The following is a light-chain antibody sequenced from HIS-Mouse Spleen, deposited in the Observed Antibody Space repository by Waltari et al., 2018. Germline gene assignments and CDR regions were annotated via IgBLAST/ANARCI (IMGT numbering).Light chain of an antibody. J-gene: IGLJ2*01. CDR1: SSDVGGYNY. Sequence: QSALTQPASVSGSPGQSITISCTGTSSDVGGYNYVSWYQQHPGKAPKLMIYEVSNLPSGVSNRFAGSKSGNTASLTISGLQAEDEADYYCSSYTSSSTLVVFGGGTKLTVL. CDR3: SSYTSSSTLVV. CDR2: EVS. V-gene: IGLV2-14*01.